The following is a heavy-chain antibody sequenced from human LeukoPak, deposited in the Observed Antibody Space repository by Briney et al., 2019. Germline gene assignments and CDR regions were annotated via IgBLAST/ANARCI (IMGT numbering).Heavy chain of an antibody. D-gene: IGHD1-26*01. Sequence: PSETLSLTCAVYGGSFSGYYWSWIRQPLGKGLEWIGEINHSGSTNYNPSLKSRVTISVDTSKNQFSLKPSSVTAADTAVYYCARGALFSGSYYLFDFDYWGQGTLVTVSS. V-gene: IGHV4-34*01. CDR2: INHSGST. J-gene: IGHJ4*02. CDR3: ARGALFSGSYYLFDFDY. CDR1: GGSFSGYY.